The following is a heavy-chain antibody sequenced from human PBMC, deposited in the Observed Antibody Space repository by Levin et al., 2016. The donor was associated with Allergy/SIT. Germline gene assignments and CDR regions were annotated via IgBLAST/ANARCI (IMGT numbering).Heavy chain of an antibody. CDR2: IYYSGST. CDR3: ARGVPRRYYYGSGSYFDY. D-gene: IGHD3-10*01. J-gene: IGHJ4*02. CDR1: GGSISSYY. Sequence: GSLRLSCTVSGGSISSYYWSWIRQPPGKGLEWIGYIYYSGSTNYNPSLKSRVTISVDTSKNQFSLKLSSVTAADTAVYYCARGVPRRYYYGSGSYFDYWGQGTLVTVSS. V-gene: IGHV4-59*12.